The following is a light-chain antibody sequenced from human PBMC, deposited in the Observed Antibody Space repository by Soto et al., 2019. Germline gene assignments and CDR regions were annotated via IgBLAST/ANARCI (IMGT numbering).Light chain of an antibody. Sequence: QSALAQPASVCGSPGQSVTIYCTGTSSDVGGYNFVSWYEQDPGKVPKLIIHQVIDRPSGISDRFSGSKSGNRAFLTISGLQAEDEADYYCCSLTSGPGWVFGGGTKLTVL. V-gene: IGLV2-14*01. J-gene: IGLJ3*02. CDR1: SSDVGGYNF. CDR3: CSLTSGPGWV. CDR2: QVI.